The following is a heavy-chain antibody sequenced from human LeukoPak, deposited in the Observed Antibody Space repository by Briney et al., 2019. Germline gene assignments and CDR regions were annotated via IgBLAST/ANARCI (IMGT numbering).Heavy chain of an antibody. Sequence: GGSLRPSCAASGFTVSSNYMSWVRQAPGKGLEWVSVTYTGGSTNYADSVKGRFSISRDNSKNTLYLQMNSLRAEDTAVYYCARVDVVTVGKNAFDIWGQGTMVTVSS. CDR3: ARVDVVTVGKNAFDI. V-gene: IGHV3-53*01. CDR1: GFTVSSNY. D-gene: IGHD4-23*01. CDR2: TYTGGST. J-gene: IGHJ3*02.